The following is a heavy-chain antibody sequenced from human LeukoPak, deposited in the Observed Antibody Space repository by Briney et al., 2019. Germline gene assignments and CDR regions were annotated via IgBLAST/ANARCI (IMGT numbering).Heavy chain of an antibody. D-gene: IGHD3-3*01. J-gene: IGHJ4*02. CDR2: ISGSGGST. CDR3: AKTESIYYDFWSGYYDY. CDR1: GFTVSSNY. Sequence: GGSLRLSCAASGFTVSSNYMNWVRQAPGKGLEWVSAISGSGGSTYYADSVKGRFTISRDNSKNTLYLQMNSLRAEDTAVYYCAKTESIYYDFWSGYYDYWGQGTLVTVSS. V-gene: IGHV3-23*01.